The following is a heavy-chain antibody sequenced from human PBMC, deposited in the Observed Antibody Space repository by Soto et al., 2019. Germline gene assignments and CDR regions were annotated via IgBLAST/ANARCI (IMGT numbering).Heavy chain of an antibody. CDR2: ISAYNGNT. D-gene: IGHD3-3*01. Sequence: ASVKVSCKASGYTFTSYGISWVRQAPGQGLEWMGWISAYNGNTNYAQKLQGRVTMTTDTSTSTAYMELRSLRSDDTAVYYCARGGSGYDFWSGYHSGPPVDPWGQGTLVTVSS. CDR3: ARGGSGYDFWSGYHSGPPVDP. V-gene: IGHV1-18*01. CDR1: GYTFTSYG. J-gene: IGHJ5*02.